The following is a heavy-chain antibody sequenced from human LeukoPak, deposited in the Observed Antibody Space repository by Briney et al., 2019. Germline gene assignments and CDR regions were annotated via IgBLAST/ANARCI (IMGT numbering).Heavy chain of an antibody. Sequence: ASVKVSCKASGYTFTGYYMHWVRQAPGQGLRGWGWINPNSGGTNYAQKFQGRVTMTRDTSISTAYMELSRLRSDDTAVYYCASRYCSGGSCGLGYWGQGTLVTVSS. V-gene: IGHV1-2*02. J-gene: IGHJ4*02. CDR2: INPNSGGT. CDR1: GYTFTGYY. CDR3: ASRYCSGGSCGLGY. D-gene: IGHD2-15*01.